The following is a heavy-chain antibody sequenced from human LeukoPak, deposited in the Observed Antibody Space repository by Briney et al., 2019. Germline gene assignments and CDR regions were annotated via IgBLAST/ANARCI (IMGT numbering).Heavy chain of an antibody. CDR3: ARGPEYCSGGSCYPMGYFDY. Sequence: ASVKVSCKASGYTFTSYDINWVRQATGQGLEWMGWMNPNSGGTNYAQKFQGRVTMTRDTSISTAYMELSRLRSDDTAVYYCARGPEYCSGGSCYPMGYFDYWGQGTLVTVSS. J-gene: IGHJ4*02. V-gene: IGHV1-2*02. D-gene: IGHD2-15*01. CDR1: GYTFTSYD. CDR2: MNPNSGGT.